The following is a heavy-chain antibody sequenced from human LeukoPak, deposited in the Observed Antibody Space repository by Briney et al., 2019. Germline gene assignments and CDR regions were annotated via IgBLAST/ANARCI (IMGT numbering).Heavy chain of an antibody. V-gene: IGHV3-21*01. J-gene: IGHJ5*02. CDR3: ARPRYGSGSYWFDP. Sequence: PGGSLRLSCVVSGFTFSTYSMTWVRPAPGKGLEWVSSINSSNSYIYYADSVKGRFTISRDNAKNSLYLQMNSLRAEDTAVYYCARPRYGSGSYWFDPWGQGTLVSVSS. CDR2: INSSNSYI. CDR1: GFTFSTYS. D-gene: IGHD3-10*01.